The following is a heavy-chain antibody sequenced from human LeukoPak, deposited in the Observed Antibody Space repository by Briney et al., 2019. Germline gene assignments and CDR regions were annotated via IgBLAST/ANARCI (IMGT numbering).Heavy chain of an antibody. Sequence: ASVKVSCKASGYTFTGYGISWVRQAPGQGLEWMGWISAYNGNTNYAQKLQGRVTMTTDTSTSTAYMELRSLRSDDTAVYYCARDARHCSSTSCSYFDYWGQGTLVTVSS. D-gene: IGHD2-2*01. CDR2: ISAYNGNT. V-gene: IGHV1-18*01. CDR3: ARDARHCSSTSCSYFDY. CDR1: GYTFTGYG. J-gene: IGHJ4*02.